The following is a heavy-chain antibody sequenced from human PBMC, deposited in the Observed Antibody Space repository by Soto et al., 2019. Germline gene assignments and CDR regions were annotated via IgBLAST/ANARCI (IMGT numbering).Heavy chain of an antibody. CDR3: AHRRNGTYALEY. D-gene: IGHD1-26*01. V-gene: IGHV2-5*02. J-gene: IGHJ4*02. CDR2: IYWDGDK. Sequence: QITLKESGPTLVKPTQTLTLTCTFSGFSLSSNGVGVGWIRQPPGKALEWLALIYWDGDKRYSPSLKSRLTLTKDTSKSQEIHTITNIDHMDTATYYCAHRRNGTYALEYWGQGTLVTVAS. CDR1: GFSLSSNGVG.